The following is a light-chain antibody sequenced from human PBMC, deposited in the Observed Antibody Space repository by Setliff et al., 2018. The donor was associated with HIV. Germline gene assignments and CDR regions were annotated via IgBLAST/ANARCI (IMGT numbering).Light chain of an antibody. CDR3: SSYTTNTTIV. CDR2: EVT. J-gene: IGLJ1*01. V-gene: IGLV2-14*01. Sequence: QSVLTQPASVSGSPGQSITIPCTGTSSDVGNYNYVSWYQQHPGKAPKLMIYEVTYRPSGVSNRFSGSKSGNTASLTISGLQAEDEADYYCSSYTTNTTIVFGTGTKVTVL. CDR1: SSDVGNYNY.